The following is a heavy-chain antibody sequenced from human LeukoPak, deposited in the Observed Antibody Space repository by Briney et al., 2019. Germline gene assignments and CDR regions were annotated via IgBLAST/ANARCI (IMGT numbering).Heavy chain of an antibody. Sequence: GGSLRLSCAASGFTFSSYGMHWVRQAPGKGLEWVAFIRYDGSNKYYADSVKGRFTISRDNSKNTRYLQMNSLRAEDTAVYYCASTEPDSSILHAFDIWGQGTMVTVSS. CDR3: ASTEPDSSILHAFDI. V-gene: IGHV3-30*02. D-gene: IGHD3-22*01. CDR1: GFTFSSYG. CDR2: IRYDGSNK. J-gene: IGHJ3*02.